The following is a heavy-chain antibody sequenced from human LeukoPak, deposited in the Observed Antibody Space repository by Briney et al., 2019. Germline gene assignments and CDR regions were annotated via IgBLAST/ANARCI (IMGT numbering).Heavy chain of an antibody. D-gene: IGHD3-3*01. CDR3: ARVGHYDFWGSTYYYYGMDV. CDR1: GYTFTSYD. CDR2: MNPKSGNT. Sequence: ASVKVSCKASGYTFTSYDINWVRPATGQGLEWMGRMNPKSGNTGYAQKFQGRVTMTRNTSISTAYMEMSSLRSEDTDVYYCARVGHYDFWGSTYYYYGMDVWGQGTTVTVSS. V-gene: IGHV1-8*01. J-gene: IGHJ6*02.